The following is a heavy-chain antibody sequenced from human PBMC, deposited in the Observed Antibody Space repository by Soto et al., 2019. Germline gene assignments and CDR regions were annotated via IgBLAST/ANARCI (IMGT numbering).Heavy chain of an antibody. CDR1: GGSLSGYS. J-gene: IGHJ4*02. CDR3: ASIRASRP. CDR2: ISYSGGT. Sequence: KPSETLSLTCAVYGGSLSGYSWSWIRQAPGRGLEWVGEISYSGGTNYNPSLESRVTISQDTSKNQFSLRLSSVTAADTAVYYCASIRASRPWGPGTLVTVSS. V-gene: IGHV4-34*01.